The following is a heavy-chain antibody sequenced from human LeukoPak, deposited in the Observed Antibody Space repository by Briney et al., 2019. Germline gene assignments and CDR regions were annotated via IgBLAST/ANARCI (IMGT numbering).Heavy chain of an antibody. J-gene: IGHJ4*02. CDR3: ARASRNCSGGSCYYSDY. Sequence: GGSLRLSCAASGFTFSSYWMSWVRQAPGKGLEWVANMKQDGSEKYYVDSVKGRFTISRDNAKNSLYLQMNSLRAEDTAVYYCARASRNCSGGSCYYSDYWGQGTLVTVSS. CDR2: MKQDGSEK. V-gene: IGHV3-7*01. CDR1: GFTFSSYW. D-gene: IGHD2-15*01.